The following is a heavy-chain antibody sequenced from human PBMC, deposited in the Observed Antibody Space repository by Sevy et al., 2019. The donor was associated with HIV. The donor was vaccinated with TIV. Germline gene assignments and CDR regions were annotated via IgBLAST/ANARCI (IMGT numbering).Heavy chain of an antibody. CDR2: INPNDGGT. CDR3: AGGSSGSQPFDY. CDR1: GYTFTKYY. Sequence: ASVKVSCEASGYTFTKYYMHWVRQAPGQGLEWMGIINPNDGGTTYAQKFQGRVTRTRDTSTTTVYMELTSLGSEATAVYSCAGGSSGSQPFDYWGQGTLVTVSS. J-gene: IGHJ4*02. V-gene: IGHV1-46*01. D-gene: IGHD5-12*01.